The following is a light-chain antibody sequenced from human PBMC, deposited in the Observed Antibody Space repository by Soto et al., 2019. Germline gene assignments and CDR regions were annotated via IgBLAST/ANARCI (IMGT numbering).Light chain of an antibody. CDR1: SSDVVGYNC. Sequence: QSALTQPPSAYGSPGQSVTISCTGTSSDVVGYNCVYWYQQHPGKAPKLMIYEVSKRPSGGPDRFSGSKSGNTAALTVSGLQSEDEADYYCSSYAGSNKLVLGGRTKLTVL. CDR2: EVS. CDR3: SSYAGSNKLV. J-gene: IGLJ2*01. V-gene: IGLV2-8*01.